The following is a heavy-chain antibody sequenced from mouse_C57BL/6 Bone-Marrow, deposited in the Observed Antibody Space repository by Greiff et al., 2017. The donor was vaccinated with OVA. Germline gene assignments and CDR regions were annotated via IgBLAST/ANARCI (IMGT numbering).Heavy chain of an antibody. CDR1: GFNIKDDY. V-gene: IGHV14-4*01. CDR2: IDPENGDT. CDR3: TANWDWFAY. J-gene: IGHJ3*01. Sequence: EVQLQQSGAELVRPGASVKLSCTASGFNIKDDYMHWVKQRPEQGLEWIGWIDPENGDTEYASKFQGKATITADTSSTTAYLQLSSLTSEDTAVYYCTANWDWFAYWGQGTLVTVSA. D-gene: IGHD4-1*02.